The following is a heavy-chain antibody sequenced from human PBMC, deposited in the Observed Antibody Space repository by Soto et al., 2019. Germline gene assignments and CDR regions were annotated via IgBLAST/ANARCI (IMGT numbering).Heavy chain of an antibody. D-gene: IGHD4-17*01. CDR1: GGSINSNYYY. Sequence: PSETLSLTCSVSGGSINSNYYYWSWVRQRPGKGLEWLGYIFHTGSTHYNPSFKSRLSISVDTSKDQFSLRLTSMAAADTALYYCARNGIPTDYGGNTAFDIWGQGTLVTVSS. V-gene: IGHV4-31*03. CDR2: IFHTGST. CDR3: ARNGIPTDYGGNTAFDI. J-gene: IGHJ3*02.